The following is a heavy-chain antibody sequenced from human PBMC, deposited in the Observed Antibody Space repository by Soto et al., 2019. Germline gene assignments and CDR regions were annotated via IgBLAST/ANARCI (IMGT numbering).Heavy chain of an antibody. D-gene: IGHD1-26*01. J-gene: IGHJ5*02. V-gene: IGHV4-59*01. CDR2: VAYSGTT. CDR1: PGSISSSY. CDR3: AREAQDYYFDH. Sequence: QVQLQESGPGLVKPSETLTLTCTVSPGSISSSYWSWIRQPTGRGLEWIGHVAYSGTTKYNPSLKSRGSISVSTSKRQFFLRLTSVTAADTAVYYCAREAQDYYFDHWGQGILVTVSS.